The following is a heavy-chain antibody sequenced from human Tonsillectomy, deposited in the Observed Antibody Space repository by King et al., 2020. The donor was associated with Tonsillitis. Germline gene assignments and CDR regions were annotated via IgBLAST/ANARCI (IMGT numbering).Heavy chain of an antibody. CDR2: IYSSGST. CDR1: GGSISSNSFY. V-gene: IGHV4-61*02. CDR3: ARGSMHWFDP. D-gene: IGHD2/OR15-2a*01. Sequence: QLQESGPGLVKPSQTLSLTCTVSGGSISSNSFYWNWIRQPAGKGLEWIGRIYSSGSTNHNPSLKSRVIMSVDTSKNQFSLNLSSLTAADTAVYYCARGSMHWFDPWGQGTLVTVSS. J-gene: IGHJ5*02.